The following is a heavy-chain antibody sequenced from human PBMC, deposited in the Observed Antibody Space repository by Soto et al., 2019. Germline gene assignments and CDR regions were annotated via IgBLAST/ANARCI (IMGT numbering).Heavy chain of an antibody. Sequence: GGSLRLSCAASGFTFSTYALHWVRQTPGKGLEWVAVVSYDGSNKYYAGSVKGRFTLSRDNSKNTLFLQMSSLRVEDTAVYYCARERRYDTSGHYYDIDFWGQGTMVTVSS. D-gene: IGHD3-22*01. CDR2: VSYDGSNK. J-gene: IGHJ4*02. V-gene: IGHV3-30-3*01. CDR3: ARERRYDTSGHYYDIDF. CDR1: GFTFSTYA.